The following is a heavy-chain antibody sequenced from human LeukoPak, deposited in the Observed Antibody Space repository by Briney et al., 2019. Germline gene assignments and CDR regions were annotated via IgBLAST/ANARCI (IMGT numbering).Heavy chain of an antibody. D-gene: IGHD3-16*01. CDR2: IYRGDSDT. CDR1: GYSFTSYW. V-gene: IGHV5-51*03. CDR3: ARLGPGGSAYYYYYMDV. Sequence: NTGESLKISCKGSGYSFTSYWIGWVRQTPGKGLEWMGIIYRGDSDTRYSPSCQGQVTISAAKSISTAYLQWSSLKASDTAMYYCARLGPGGSAYYYYYMDVWGKGTTVTVSS. J-gene: IGHJ6*03.